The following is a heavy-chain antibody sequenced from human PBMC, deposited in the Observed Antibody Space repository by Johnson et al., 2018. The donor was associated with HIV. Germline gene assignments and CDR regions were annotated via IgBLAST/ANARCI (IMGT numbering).Heavy chain of an antibody. CDR2: IWYDGSNK. CDR3: ARGDFCSGYPDAFEI. D-gene: IGHD3-3*01. V-gene: IGHV3-33*01. J-gene: IGHJ3*02. CDR1: GFTFSSYG. Sequence: QVQLVESGGGVVQPGRSLRLSCAASGFTFSSYGMHWVRQAPGKGLEWVAVIWYDGSNKYYADSVKGRFTISRDNSKNTLYLQMNSLRAEDTAVYYCARGDFCSGYPDAFEIWGLGTLVTVSS.